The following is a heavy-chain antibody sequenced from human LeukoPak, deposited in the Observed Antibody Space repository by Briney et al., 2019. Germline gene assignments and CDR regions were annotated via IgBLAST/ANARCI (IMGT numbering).Heavy chain of an antibody. Sequence: GESLKISCKASGYSFSRHWLAWVRQTPGKGLEWMGINYPGDSETRYNPSFQGQVTISVDKSTSTAYLQWSRLKASDTAMYYCAQAVGATSFDYWGQGTLVTVSS. D-gene: IGHD1-26*01. CDR1: GYSFSRHW. J-gene: IGHJ4*02. CDR3: AQAVGATSFDY. V-gene: IGHV5-51*01. CDR2: NYPGDSET.